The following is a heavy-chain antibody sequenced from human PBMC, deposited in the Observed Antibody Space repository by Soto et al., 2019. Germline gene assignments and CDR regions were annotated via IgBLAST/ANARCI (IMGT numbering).Heavy chain of an antibody. CDR1: GYTFTRYG. Sequence: QGQLVQSGGEAKKPGASVKVSCKASGYTFTRYGISWVRQAPGQGLEWMGWISGYNGDTNYAQKFQGRVTMTIDTPTSTAYMELRSLTSDDTAVYYCVRNGQPPYYCYGMDVWGQGTTVTVSS. CDR2: ISGYNGDT. V-gene: IGHV1-18*01. D-gene: IGHD2-8*01. CDR3: VRNGQPPYYCYGMDV. J-gene: IGHJ6*02.